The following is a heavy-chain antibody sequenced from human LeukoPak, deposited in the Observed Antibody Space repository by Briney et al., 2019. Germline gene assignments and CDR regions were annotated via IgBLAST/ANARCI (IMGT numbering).Heavy chain of an antibody. CDR2: IYYSGST. Sequence: PSETLSLTCTVSGGSISSYYWSWSRQPPGMGLEWVGYIYYSGSTNYNPSLKSRVTISVDTSKNQFSLKLSSVTAADTAVYYCARAHSTGVMDYWGQGTPVTVSS. CDR3: ARAHSTGVMDY. J-gene: IGHJ4*02. D-gene: IGHD3-16*01. V-gene: IGHV4-59*01. CDR1: GGSISSYY.